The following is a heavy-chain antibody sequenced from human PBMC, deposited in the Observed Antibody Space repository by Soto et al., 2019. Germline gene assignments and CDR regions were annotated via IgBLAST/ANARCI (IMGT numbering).Heavy chain of an antibody. CDR3: AKSRAVYYDSSGPDY. CDR1: GFTFSSYG. D-gene: IGHD3-22*01. V-gene: IGHV3-30*18. CDR2: ISYDGSNK. Sequence: PGGSLRLSCAASGFTFSSYGMHWVRQAPGKGLEWVAVISYDGSNKYYADSVKGRFTISRDNSKNTLYLQMNSLRAEDTAVYYCAKSRAVYYDSSGPDYWGQGTLVTVSS. J-gene: IGHJ4*02.